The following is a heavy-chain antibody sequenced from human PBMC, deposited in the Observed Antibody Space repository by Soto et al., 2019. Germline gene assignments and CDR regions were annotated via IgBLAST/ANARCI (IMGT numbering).Heavy chain of an antibody. Sequence: PGESLKISCKGSGYIFTTYWIAWVRQMPGKGLEWMGIIYPRDSDTRYSPSFQGQVTISADKAINTAYLQWSSLKASDTAIYYCARVDDTLTGYSSVYFDYWGQGALVTV. CDR3: ARVDDTLTGYSSVYFDY. D-gene: IGHD3-9*01. CDR2: IYPRDSDT. V-gene: IGHV5-51*01. J-gene: IGHJ4*02. CDR1: GYIFTTYW.